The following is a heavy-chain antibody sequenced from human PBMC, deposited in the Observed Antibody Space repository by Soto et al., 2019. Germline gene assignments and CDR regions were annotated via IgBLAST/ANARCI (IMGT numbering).Heavy chain of an antibody. V-gene: IGHV4-34*01. J-gene: IGHJ4*02. CDR2: INHSGST. CDR1: GGSFSGYY. CDR3: ARGRPDGTMIVVVDY. Sequence: SETLSLTCAVYGGSFSGYYWSWIRQPPGKGLEWIGEINHSGSTNYNPSLKSRVTISVDTSKNQFSLKLSSVTAADTAVYYCARGRPDGTMIVVVDYWGQGTLVTVS. D-gene: IGHD3-22*01.